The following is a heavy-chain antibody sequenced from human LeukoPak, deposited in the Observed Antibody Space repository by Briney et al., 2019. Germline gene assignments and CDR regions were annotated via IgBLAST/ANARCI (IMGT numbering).Heavy chain of an antibody. D-gene: IGHD6-13*01. V-gene: IGHV4-34*01. J-gene: IGHJ3*02. Sequence: SETLSLTCAVYGGSFSGYYWSWIRQPPGKGLEWIGEINHSGSTNYNPSLKSRVTISVDTSKNQFSLKLSSVTAADTAVYYCARVSSSSWDDAFDIWGQGTTVTVSS. CDR3: ARVSSSSWDDAFDI. CDR2: INHSGST. CDR1: GGSFSGYY.